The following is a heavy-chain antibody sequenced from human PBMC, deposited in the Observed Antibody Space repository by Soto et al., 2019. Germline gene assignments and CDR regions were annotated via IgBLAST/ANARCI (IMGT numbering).Heavy chain of an antibody. J-gene: IGHJ4*02. CDR1: GFTFTSYA. D-gene: IGHD4-17*01. CDR3: ARSPTTVRNPLYLEY. Sequence: ELQLLESGGCLVLPGGSLRLSCAASGFTFTSYALSWVRHAPGRGLEWVSAISGSGGTTYYADSVKGRFTISRDKSKSALYLQLDSLRVDDTAVYYCARSPTTVRNPLYLEYWGQGALVSVSS. V-gene: IGHV3-23*01. CDR2: ISGSGGTT.